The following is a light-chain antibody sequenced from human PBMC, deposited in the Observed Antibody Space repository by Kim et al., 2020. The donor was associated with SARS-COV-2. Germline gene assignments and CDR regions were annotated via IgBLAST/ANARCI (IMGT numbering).Light chain of an antibody. Sequence: SPGEMVTLSCRASQSVNTYLAWYQQKAGQASRLLIYDSSNRATGVPARFSGSGSGTDFTLTINTLQPEDFAVYYCQQRSNWPLTFGGGTKVDIK. CDR2: DSS. V-gene: IGKV3-11*01. CDR3: QQRSNWPLT. J-gene: IGKJ4*01. CDR1: QSVNTY.